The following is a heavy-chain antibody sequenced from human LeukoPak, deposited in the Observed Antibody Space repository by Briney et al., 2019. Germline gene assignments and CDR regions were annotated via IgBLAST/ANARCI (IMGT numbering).Heavy chain of an antibody. J-gene: IGHJ5*02. V-gene: IGHV4-61*02. CDR3: ASSAYTGSNYFDP. CDR2: VHTSGST. Sequence: SQTLSLNCTVSGGSISSGSYYWSWIRQPPGKELEWVGRVHTSGSTNYNPSLKSRVTISLDTSKNQFSLELRSVTAADTAVYYCASSAYTGSNYFDPWGQGTLVTVSS. CDR1: GGSISSGSYY. D-gene: IGHD2-21*01.